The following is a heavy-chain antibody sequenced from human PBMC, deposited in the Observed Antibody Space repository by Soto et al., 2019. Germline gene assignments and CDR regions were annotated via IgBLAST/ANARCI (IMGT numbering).Heavy chain of an antibody. J-gene: IGHJ4*02. D-gene: IGHD2-15*01. CDR2: VYHTGST. V-gene: IGHV4-4*02. CDR3: ATLPPRIVVVVLPIPS. CDR1: GGSISSTNW. Sequence: QVQLQQSGPRLARPSGTLSLTCVVSGGSISSTNWWTWVRQTPGKGLEWIGEVYHTGSTKYNPSLRNRVTISLHXXNXQFSLNLKSVTAADTAVYYCATLPPRIVVVVLPIPSWGQGTLVTVSS.